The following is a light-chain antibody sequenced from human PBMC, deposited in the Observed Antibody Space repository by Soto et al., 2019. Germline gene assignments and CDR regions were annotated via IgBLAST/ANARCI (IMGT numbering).Light chain of an antibody. V-gene: IGLV2-8*01. J-gene: IGLJ2*01. CDR2: EVS. CDR1: GSDIGAYNY. Sequence: QSALTQPASVSGSPGQSITISCTGTGSDIGAYNYVSWYQQHPGKVPKLMIYEVSKRPSGVPDRFSGSKSGNTASLTVSGLQAEDEADYYCSSFAGSPVVFGGGTKLTVL. CDR3: SSFAGSPVV.